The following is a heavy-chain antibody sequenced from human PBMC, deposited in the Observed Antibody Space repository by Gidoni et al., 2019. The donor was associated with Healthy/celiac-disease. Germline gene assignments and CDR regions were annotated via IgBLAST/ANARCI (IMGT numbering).Heavy chain of an antibody. D-gene: IGHD3-22*01. J-gene: IGHJ4*02. CDR1: GFTLSGYA. V-gene: IGHV3-30*01. CDR3: ARAMIVVSSDYYFDY. CDR2: ISYDGSNK. Sequence: QVQLVESGGGVVTPGRYLRLSCAASGFTLSGYAMTWVRQAPGKGLVWLAVISYDGSNKYYADSVKGRFTITRDNSKNTLYLQMNSLRAEDTAVYYCARAMIVVSSDYYFDYWGQGTLVTVSS.